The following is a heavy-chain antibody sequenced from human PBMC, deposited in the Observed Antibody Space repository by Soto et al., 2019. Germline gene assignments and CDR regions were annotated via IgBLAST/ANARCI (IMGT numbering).Heavy chain of an antibody. D-gene: IGHD4-17*01. J-gene: IGHJ6*02. CDR2: IYYTGTT. V-gene: IGHV4-61*01. CDR3: ARDPHDHGVPAGGIDV. Sequence: QVQLQESGPGLVKPSETLSLTCSVSGGSVSSGTHYWSWIRQPPGKGLEWIGYIYYTGTTKYNPSLKSRTTILLDTSKNQFSLKMSSVTAADTALYYCARDPHDHGVPAGGIDVWGQGTTVTVSS. CDR1: GGSVSSGTHY.